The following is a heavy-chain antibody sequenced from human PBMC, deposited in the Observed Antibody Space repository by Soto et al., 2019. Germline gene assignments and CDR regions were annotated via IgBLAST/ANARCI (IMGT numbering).Heavy chain of an antibody. J-gene: IGHJ6*03. CDR2: INTYNGNT. V-gene: IGHV1-18*01. CDR1: GYTFTTYG. Sequence: ASVKVSCKASGYTFTTYGITWLRQAPGQGLEWMGWINTYNGNTNFAEKLQGRVAMTRDTSTSTAYMELRSLRSDDTAVYYCARDQGTYYYMDVWGKGTTVTVSS. CDR3: ARDQGTYYYMDV.